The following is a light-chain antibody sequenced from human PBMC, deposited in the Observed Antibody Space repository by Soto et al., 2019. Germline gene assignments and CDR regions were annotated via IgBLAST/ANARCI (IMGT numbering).Light chain of an antibody. CDR3: QHYGRTPPYT. CDR2: GAS. Sequence: EIVLTQSPGTLSLSPGERATLSCRASQSVSSSYLSWFQQKPGQAPRLLIYGASSRATGIPDRFSGSGSGKDFTLTISRLEAEDFAVYYCQHYGRTPPYTFGQGTKLEIK. CDR1: QSVSSSY. J-gene: IGKJ2*01. V-gene: IGKV3-20*01.